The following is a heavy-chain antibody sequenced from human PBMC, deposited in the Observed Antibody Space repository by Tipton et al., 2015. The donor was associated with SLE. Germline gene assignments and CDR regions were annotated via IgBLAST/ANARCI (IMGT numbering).Heavy chain of an antibody. J-gene: IGHJ6*03. V-gene: IGHV4-61*09. Sequence: TLSLTCTVSGASLTTGGYYWSWIRQPAGRGLEWIGHIYTTGTTMYSPSLKSRVSISIDTSKSQFSLRLSSVTAADTAVYNCARGGGGMDVWGKGTTVTVSS. CDR2: IYTTGTT. CDR3: ARGGGGMDV. D-gene: IGHD3-10*01. CDR1: GASLTTGGYY.